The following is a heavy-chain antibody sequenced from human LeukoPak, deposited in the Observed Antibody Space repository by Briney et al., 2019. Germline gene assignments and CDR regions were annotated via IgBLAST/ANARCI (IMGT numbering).Heavy chain of an antibody. V-gene: IGHV4-30-2*01. D-gene: IGHD1-14*01. CDR2: IYHSGST. CDR1: GGSISSGGYS. CDR3: ARGHTGY. Sequence: SQTLSLTCAVSGGSISSGGYSWSWIRQPPGKGLEWIGYIYHSGSTYYNPSLKSRVTISVDRSKNQFSLKLSSVTAADTAVYYCARGHTGYWGQGTLSPSPQ. J-gene: IGHJ4*02.